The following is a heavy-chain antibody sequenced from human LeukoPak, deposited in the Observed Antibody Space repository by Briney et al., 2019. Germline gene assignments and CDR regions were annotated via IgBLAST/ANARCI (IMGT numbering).Heavy chain of an antibody. CDR1: GGSISSYY. D-gene: IGHD6-13*01. Sequence: SETPSLTCTVSGGSISSYYWSWIRQPPGKGLEWIGYIYYSGSTNYNPSLKSRVTISVDTSKNQFSLKLSSVTAADTAVYYCARVRSSSWYYADYWGQGTLVTVSS. CDR3: ARVRSSSWYYADY. CDR2: IYYSGST. J-gene: IGHJ4*02. V-gene: IGHV4-59*01.